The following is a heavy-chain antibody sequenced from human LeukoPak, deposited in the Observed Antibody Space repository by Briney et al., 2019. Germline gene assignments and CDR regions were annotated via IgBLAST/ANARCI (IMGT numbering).Heavy chain of an antibody. CDR3: ATSIAVAGRGLDY. CDR1: GGSISSYY. J-gene: IGHJ4*02. Sequence: PSETLSLTCTVSGGSISSYYWSWIRQPPGKGLEWIGYIYYSGSTNYNPSLKSRVTISVDTSKNQFSLKLSSVTAADTAVYYCATSIAVAGRGLDYWGQGTLVTVSS. D-gene: IGHD6-19*01. V-gene: IGHV4-59*01. CDR2: IYYSGST.